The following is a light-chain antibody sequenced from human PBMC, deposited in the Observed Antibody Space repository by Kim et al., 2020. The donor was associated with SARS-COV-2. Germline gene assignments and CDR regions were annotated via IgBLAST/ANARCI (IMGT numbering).Light chain of an antibody. J-gene: IGLJ2*01. Sequence: QKVLRSCAGSSSNIGKNLLSWYQKFPGTAPKLLIYDYNERPSGIPDRFSGSKSGTSATLGITGLQTGDEADYYCATWDSSLSAVVFGGGTKLTVL. CDR1: SSNIGKNL. CDR3: ATWDSSLSAVV. V-gene: IGLV1-51*01. CDR2: DYN.